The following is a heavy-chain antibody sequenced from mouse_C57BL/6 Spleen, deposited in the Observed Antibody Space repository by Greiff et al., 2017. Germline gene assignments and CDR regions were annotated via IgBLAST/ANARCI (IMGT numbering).Heavy chain of an antibody. J-gene: IGHJ3*01. Sequence: DVQLLESGAVLVKPSWSLTLSCAASGYSITRGYYWNWLRQFPGNKMEWLGYLSYVSSNNYNSSFKNRISITSDTSKNQFYLMMNSVTAEDTATYYCGREEGIPIAQWGQGTLVTASA. CDR2: LSYVSSN. CDR3: GREEGIPIAQ. V-gene: IGHV3-6*01. CDR1: GYSITRGYY.